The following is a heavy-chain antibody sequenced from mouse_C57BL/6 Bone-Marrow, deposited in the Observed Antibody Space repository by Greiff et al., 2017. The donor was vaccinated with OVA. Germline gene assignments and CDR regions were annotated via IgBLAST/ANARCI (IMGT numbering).Heavy chain of an antibody. CDR1: GFSFNTYA. D-gene: IGHD2-3*01. Sequence: EVQVVESGGGLVQPKGSLKLSCAASGFSFNTYAMNWVRQAPGKGLEWVARIRSKSNNYATYYADSVKDRFTISRDDSESMLYLQMNNLKTEDTAMYYCVRRDGYYPYYAMDYWGQGTSVTVSS. CDR3: VRRDGYYPYYAMDY. J-gene: IGHJ4*01. V-gene: IGHV10-1*01. CDR2: IRSKSNNYAT.